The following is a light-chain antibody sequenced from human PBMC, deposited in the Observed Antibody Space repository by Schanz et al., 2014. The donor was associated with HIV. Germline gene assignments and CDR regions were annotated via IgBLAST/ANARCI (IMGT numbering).Light chain of an antibody. J-gene: IGKJ4*01. CDR1: QSISIN. CDR3: QHYGDSRGT. V-gene: IGKV3-15*01. Sequence: EIVMTQSPATLSVSPGERVTLSCRASQSISINLAWYQQKSGQAPRLLIYGASSRATGTPARFSGSGSGTEFTLTISGLEPEDFAVYYCQHYGDSRGTFGGGTEVDIK. CDR2: GAS.